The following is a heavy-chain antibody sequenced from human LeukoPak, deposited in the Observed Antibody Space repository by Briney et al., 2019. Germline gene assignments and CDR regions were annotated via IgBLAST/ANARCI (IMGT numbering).Heavy chain of an antibody. CDR2: ISSSSSYI. CDR1: GFTFSSYS. J-gene: IGHJ4*02. CDR3: AKDGVGGYFDY. Sequence: GGSLRLSCAASGFTFSSYSMNWVRQAPGKGLEWVSSISSSSSYIYYADSVKGRFTISRDNSKNTLYLQMNSLRAEDTAVYYCAKDGVGGYFDYWGQGNLVTVSS. V-gene: IGHV3-21*01. D-gene: IGHD3-16*01.